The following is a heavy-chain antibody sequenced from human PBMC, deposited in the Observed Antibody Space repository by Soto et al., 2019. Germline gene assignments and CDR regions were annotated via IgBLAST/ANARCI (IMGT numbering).Heavy chain of an antibody. CDR3: AKAFSIYCSSTSCYKAFDI. CDR2: ISGSGGGT. J-gene: IGHJ3*02. D-gene: IGHD2-2*02. V-gene: IGHV3-23*01. CDR1: GFSISSYW. Sequence: GGSLRLSCVVSGFSISSYWMHWVRQAPGKGPVWVSPISGSGGGTNYADSVKGRFTISRDNSKNTLYLQMNSLRAEDTALYYCAKAFSIYCSSTSCYKAFDIWGQGTMVTVSS.